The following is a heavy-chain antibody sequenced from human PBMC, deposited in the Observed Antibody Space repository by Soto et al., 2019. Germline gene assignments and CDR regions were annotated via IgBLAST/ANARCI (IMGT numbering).Heavy chain of an antibody. Sequence: QVQLVQSGAEVKKPGSSVKVSCKASGGTFSSYTISWVRQAPGQGLEWMGRIIPILGIANYAQKYQGRVTITADKSTSTAYMELSSLRSEDTAVYYCARDRGDGGNSYWGQGPLVTVSS. CDR3: ARDRGDGGNSY. J-gene: IGHJ4*02. V-gene: IGHV1-69*08. D-gene: IGHD2-21*02. CDR1: GGTFSSYT. CDR2: IIPILGIA.